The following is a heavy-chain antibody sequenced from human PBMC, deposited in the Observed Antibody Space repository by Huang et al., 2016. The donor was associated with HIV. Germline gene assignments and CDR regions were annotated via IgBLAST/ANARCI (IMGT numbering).Heavy chain of an antibody. D-gene: IGHD4-17*01. J-gene: IGHJ6*02. CDR1: GFTVSGNY. Sequence: EVQLVESGGGLIQPGGSLRLSCAASGFTVSGNYMSWVRQSPGNEMEVVSIIYSGGNTYYAESVKGRFTISRDNSKNTLYLQMNSLRAEDTAVYYCAREDTVTTRNYYYVMDVWGQGTTVTVSS. CDR3: AREDTVTTRNYYYVMDV. V-gene: IGHV3-53*01. CDR2: IYSGGNT.